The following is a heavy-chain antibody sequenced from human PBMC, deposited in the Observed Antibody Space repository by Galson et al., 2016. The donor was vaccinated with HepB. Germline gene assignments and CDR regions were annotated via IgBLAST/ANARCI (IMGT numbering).Heavy chain of an antibody. J-gene: IGHJ6*02. CDR1: GFTVRSNY. D-gene: IGHD1-26*01. V-gene: IGHV3-53*01. Sequence: SLRLSCAASGFTVRSNYMNWVRQAPGKGLEWVSVIHSGGTTYYADSVMSRFSIPRDYSKNTLDLQMSSLRAEDTAIYYCARSLGSTTNYGMDVWGQGTTVTVS. CDR3: ARSLGSTTNYGMDV. CDR2: IHSGGTT.